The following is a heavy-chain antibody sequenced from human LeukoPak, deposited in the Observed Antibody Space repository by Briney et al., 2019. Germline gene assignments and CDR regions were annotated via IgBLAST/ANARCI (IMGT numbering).Heavy chain of an antibody. D-gene: IGHD6-13*01. V-gene: IGHV3-7*03. CDR2: IKQDGSDK. Sequence: PGGSLRLSCAASGFIFSNYWMSWVRQAPGKGLEWVANIKQDGSDKYYVDSVKGRFTISRDNGKNSLYLQMNSLRAEDTAVYYCARDSGWWRFDFWGQGTLVTVSS. CDR3: ARDSGWWRFDF. J-gene: IGHJ4*02. CDR1: GFIFSNYW.